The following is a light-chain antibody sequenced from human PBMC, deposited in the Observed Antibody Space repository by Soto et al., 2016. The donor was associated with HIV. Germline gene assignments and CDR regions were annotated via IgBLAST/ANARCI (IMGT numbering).Light chain of an antibody. V-gene: IGLV3-21*03. CDR1: NIDTKS. CDR3: QVWDTTTEHRV. Sequence: SYVLTQSPPVSVAPGKTARISCRGNNIDTKSVHWYQQKPGQAPVLVLYDDNDRPSGIPERFSGSNSGNTATLTISRVEAGDEADFYXQVWDTTTEHRVFGGGTRLTVL. J-gene: IGLJ3*02. CDR2: DDN.